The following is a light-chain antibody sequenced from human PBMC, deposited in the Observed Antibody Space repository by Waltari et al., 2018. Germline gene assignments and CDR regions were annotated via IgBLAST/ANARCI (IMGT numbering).Light chain of an antibody. CDR2: EVT. J-gene: IGLJ1*01. CDR3: SSYAASKTVV. V-gene: IGLV2-8*01. Sequence: QSALTPPPSASGSPGQSVTISCTGSSSDVGAYNFVSWYQQHPGEAPKLMIYEVTKRPSGVPDRFSASKSGNTASLTVSGLQAEDEADYYCSSYAASKTVVFGTGTKVTVL. CDR1: SSDVGAYNF.